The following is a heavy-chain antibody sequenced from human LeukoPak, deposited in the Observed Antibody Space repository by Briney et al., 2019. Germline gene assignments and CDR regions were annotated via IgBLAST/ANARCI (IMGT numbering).Heavy chain of an antibody. CDR2: VSAYNGNT. J-gene: IGHJ4*02. Sequence: GASVKVSCKASGYTFISYGISWVRQAPGQGLEGMGWVSAYNGNTNYAQHLQGRVTMTTDTSTSTDYMELRSLRSDDTAVYYCARAGLYDYVWGSYRLDYWGQGTLVTVSS. D-gene: IGHD3-16*02. V-gene: IGHV1-18*01. CDR1: GYTFISYG. CDR3: ARAGLYDYVWGSYRLDY.